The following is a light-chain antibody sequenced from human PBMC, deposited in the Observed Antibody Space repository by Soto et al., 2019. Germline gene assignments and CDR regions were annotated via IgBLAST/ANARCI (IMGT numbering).Light chain of an antibody. CDR3: HQYESYSYT. V-gene: IGKV1-5*01. J-gene: IGKJ2*01. CDR1: QSIDNW. Sequence: DIQMTQSPSTLSASVGDRVTITCRASQSIDNWLAWYQQKPGKAPKLLIYDASTLESGVPSRFSGSGSGTEFTLTISSLHPDDVATYFCHQYESYSYTFARGTKVAIK. CDR2: DAS.